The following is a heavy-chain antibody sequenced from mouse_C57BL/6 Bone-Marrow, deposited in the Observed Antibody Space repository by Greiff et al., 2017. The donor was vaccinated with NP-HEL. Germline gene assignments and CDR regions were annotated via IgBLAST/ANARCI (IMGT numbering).Heavy chain of an antibody. J-gene: IGHJ2*01. V-gene: IGHV1-69*01. CDR1: GYTFTSYW. CDR3: ARLVSYGNYDFDY. CDR2: IDPSDSYT. Sequence: VQLQQPGAELVMPGASVKLSCKASGYTFTSYWMHWVKQRPGQGLEWIGEIDPSDSYTNYNQKFKGKSTLPVDTSSSTAYMQLSSLTSEDSAVYYCARLVSYGNYDFDYWGQGTTLTVSS. D-gene: IGHD2-10*02.